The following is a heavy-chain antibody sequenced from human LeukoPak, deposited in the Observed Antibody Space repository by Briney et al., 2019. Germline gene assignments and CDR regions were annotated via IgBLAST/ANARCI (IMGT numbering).Heavy chain of an antibody. CDR1: GGTFSSYA. J-gene: IGHJ4*02. V-gene: IGHV1-69*05. CDR3: ARLADYFDY. CDR2: IIPIFGTT. Sequence: SVKVSCKASGGTFSSYAINWVRQAPGQGLEWMGRIIPIFGTTNYAQKFQGRVTITTDESTSTAYMELSSLRSEDTAVYHCARLADYFDYWGQGTLVTVSS.